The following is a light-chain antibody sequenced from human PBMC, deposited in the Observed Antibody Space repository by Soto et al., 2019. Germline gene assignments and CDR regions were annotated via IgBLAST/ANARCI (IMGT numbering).Light chain of an antibody. J-gene: IGKJ5*01. V-gene: IGKV3-20*01. Sequence: EIVLTQSPGTLSLSPGERATLSCRASQNVGSDYLAWYQQKPGQAPRILIFGASGRATGIPDRFSGSGSGTDFTLTISRLEPEDFAVYYCQQHGGSPITFGQGTRLEIK. CDR2: GAS. CDR3: QQHGGSPIT. CDR1: QNVGSDY.